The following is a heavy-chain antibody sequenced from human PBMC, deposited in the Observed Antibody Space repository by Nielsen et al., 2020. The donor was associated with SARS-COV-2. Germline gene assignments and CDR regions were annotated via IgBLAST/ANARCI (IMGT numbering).Heavy chain of an antibody. CDR2: FDPEDGET. Sequence: ASVKVSCKVSGYTFTDLSMHWVRQAPGKGLEWMGGFDPEDGETIYAQKFQGRVTMTEDTSTDTAYMELSSLRSEDTAVYYCATGPGQLVLGWFDPWGQGTLVTVSS. J-gene: IGHJ5*02. D-gene: IGHD6-13*01. CDR1: GYTFTDLS. CDR3: ATGPGQLVLGWFDP. V-gene: IGHV1-24*01.